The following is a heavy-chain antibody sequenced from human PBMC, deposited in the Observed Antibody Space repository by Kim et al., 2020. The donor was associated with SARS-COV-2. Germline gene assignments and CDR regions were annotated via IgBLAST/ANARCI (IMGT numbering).Heavy chain of an antibody. Sequence: SETLSLTCAVYGGSFSGYYWSWIRQPPGKGLEWIGEINHSGSTNYNPSLKSRVTISVDTSKNQFSLKLSSVTAAGTAVYYCARGTRQWLVRGTYYYYMDVWGEGTTVTVSS. CDR2: INHSGST. CDR3: ARGTRQWLVRGTYYYYMDV. D-gene: IGHD6-19*01. V-gene: IGHV4-34*01. J-gene: IGHJ6*03. CDR1: GGSFSGYY.